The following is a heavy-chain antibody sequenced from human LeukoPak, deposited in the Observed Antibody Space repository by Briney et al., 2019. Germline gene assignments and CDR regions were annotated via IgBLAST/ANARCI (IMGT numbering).Heavy chain of an antibody. V-gene: IGHV3-21*01. CDR3: ARDAGDYGDYADYNYYGMDV. D-gene: IGHD4-17*01. CDR1: GFTFSSYS. CDR2: ISSSSSYI. Sequence: PGGSLRLSCAASGFTFSSYSMNWVRQAPGKGLEWVSSISSSSSYIYYADSVKGRLTISRDNAKNSLYLQMNSLRAEDTAVYYCARDAGDYGDYADYNYYGMDVWGQGTTVTVSS. J-gene: IGHJ6*02.